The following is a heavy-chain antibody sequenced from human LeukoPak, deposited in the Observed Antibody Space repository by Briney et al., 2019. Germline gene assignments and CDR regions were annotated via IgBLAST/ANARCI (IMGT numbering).Heavy chain of an antibody. CDR3: ARAFCSGGSCYSIDY. Sequence: YTFTSYGXXXVGQAPXQGLXXXXWISAYNGNTNYAQKLQGRVTMTKDRPTSTAYIELRSLRSEDTAVYYCARAFCSGGSCYSIDYWGQGTLVTVSS. D-gene: IGHD2-15*01. J-gene: IGHJ4*02. CDR2: ISAYNGNT. CDR1: YTFTSYG. V-gene: IGHV1-18*01.